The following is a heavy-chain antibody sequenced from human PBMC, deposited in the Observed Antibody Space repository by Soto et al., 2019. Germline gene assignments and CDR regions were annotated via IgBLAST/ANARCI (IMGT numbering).Heavy chain of an antibody. V-gene: IGHV3-64*01. J-gene: IGHJ6*02. D-gene: IGHD1-20*01. CDR1: GFTFSSYA. CDR2: ISSNGGST. CDR3: ARGITGTTHYYYGMDV. Sequence: GGSLRLSCAASGFTFSSYAMHWVRQAPGKGLEYVSAISSNGGSTYYANSVKGRFTISRDNSKNTLYLQMGSLRAEDMAVYYCARGITGTTHYYYGMDVWGQGTTVTVSS.